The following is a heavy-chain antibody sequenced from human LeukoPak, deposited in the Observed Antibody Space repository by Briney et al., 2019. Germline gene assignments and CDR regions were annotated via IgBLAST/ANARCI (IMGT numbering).Heavy chain of an antibody. CDR3: ARRPYSSSWYRTPNWFDP. Sequence: SETLSLTCTVSGGSISSYYWSWIRQPPGKGLEWIGEINHSGSTNYNPSLKSRVTISVDTSKNQFSLKLSSVTAADTAVYYCARRPYSSSWYRTPNWFDPWGQGTLVTVSS. J-gene: IGHJ5*02. D-gene: IGHD6-13*01. CDR2: INHSGST. CDR1: GGSISSYY. V-gene: IGHV4-34*01.